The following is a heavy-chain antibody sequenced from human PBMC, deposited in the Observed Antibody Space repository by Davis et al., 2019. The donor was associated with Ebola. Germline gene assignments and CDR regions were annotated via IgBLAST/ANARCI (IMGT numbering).Heavy chain of an antibody. CDR2: ISYDGRYK. V-gene: IGHV3-30*03. CDR1: GFTFSHYG. CDR3: ARDLMTTVTQFVDY. Sequence: GESLKISCAASGFTFSHYGMHWVRQAPGKGLEWVALISYDGRYKYFGDSVKGRLTISRDNSRTTLYLEMNSLRPEDTALYYCARDLMTTVTQFVDYWGQGTLVTVSS. D-gene: IGHD4-17*01. J-gene: IGHJ4*02.